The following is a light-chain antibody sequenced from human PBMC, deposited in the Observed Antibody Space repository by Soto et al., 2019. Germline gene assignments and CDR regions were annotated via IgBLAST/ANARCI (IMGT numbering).Light chain of an antibody. CDR2: AAS. Sequence: DIQLTQSPSFLSASLGDRVTITCRASQGITSYLAWYQQKPGKAPKLLIYAASTLQSGVPSRFSGSGSGTEFTLTISSLQPEDFATYYCQQLNSYRWTFGQGTKV. J-gene: IGKJ1*01. CDR3: QQLNSYRWT. CDR1: QGITSY. V-gene: IGKV1-9*01.